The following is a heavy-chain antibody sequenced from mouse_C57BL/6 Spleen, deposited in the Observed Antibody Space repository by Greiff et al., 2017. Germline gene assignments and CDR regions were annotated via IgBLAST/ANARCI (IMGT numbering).Heavy chain of an antibody. Sequence: VQLKESGPVLVKPGASVKMSCKASGYTFTDYYMNWVKQSHGKSLEWIGVINPYNGGTSYNQKFKGKATLTVDKSSSTAYMELNSLTSEDSAVYYCARSYDGYYRCAYGGQGTLVTVSA. J-gene: IGHJ3*01. CDR3: ARSYDGYYRCAY. D-gene: IGHD2-3*01. CDR2: INPYNGGT. V-gene: IGHV1-19*01. CDR1: GYTFTDYY.